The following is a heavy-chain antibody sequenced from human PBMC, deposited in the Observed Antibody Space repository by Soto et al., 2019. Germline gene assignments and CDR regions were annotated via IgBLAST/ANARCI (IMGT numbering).Heavy chain of an antibody. CDR2: INPNSGGT. CDR3: ARPGGGYYSGMDV. V-gene: IGHV1-2*04. Sequence: ASVKVSCKASGYTFTGYYMHWVRQAPGQGLEWMGWINPNSGGTNYAQKFQGWVTMTRDTSISTAYMELSRLRSDDTAVYYCARPGGGYYSGMDVWGPGTKVTVSS. CDR1: GYTFTGYY. J-gene: IGHJ6*02. D-gene: IGHD3-10*01.